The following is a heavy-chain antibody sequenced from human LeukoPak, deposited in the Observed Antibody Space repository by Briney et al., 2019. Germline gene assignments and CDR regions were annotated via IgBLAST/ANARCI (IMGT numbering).Heavy chain of an antibody. Sequence: ASVKVSCKASGFTFTNYNMHWVRQAPGQGLEWMGWINPNSGGTNSAQKFQGRVTMTRDTPISTAYMVLSRLRSDDTAVYYCARGIMATNWIYYYYNYMDVWGKGTTVTVSS. D-gene: IGHD5-12*01. CDR3: ARGIMATNWIYYYYNYMDV. J-gene: IGHJ6*03. V-gene: IGHV1-2*02. CDR1: GFTFTNYN. CDR2: INPNSGGT.